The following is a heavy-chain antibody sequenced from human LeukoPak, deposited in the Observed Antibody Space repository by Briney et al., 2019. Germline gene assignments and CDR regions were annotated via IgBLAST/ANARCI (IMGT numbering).Heavy chain of an antibody. CDR3: AKGLYSGYGPVDY. CDR1: GFTFSTYA. J-gene: IGHJ4*02. D-gene: IGHD5-12*01. CDR2: ISGNGGSK. Sequence: SGGSLRLSCAASGFTFSTYAMHWVRQAPGKGLEYVSAISGNGGSKYYADSVKGRSTISRDNSKNTLYLQMGSLRAEDMAVYYCAKGLYSGYGPVDYWGQGTLVTVSS. V-gene: IGHV3-64*02.